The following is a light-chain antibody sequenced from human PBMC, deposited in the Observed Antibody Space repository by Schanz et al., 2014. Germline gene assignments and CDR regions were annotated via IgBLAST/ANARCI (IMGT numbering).Light chain of an antibody. CDR1: QSVNSN. CDR3: QQRDSWPSRRVT. J-gene: IGKJ4*01. CDR2: GAS. Sequence: IVMTQSPATLSVSPGERASLSCRASQSVNSNLAWYQQKPGQAPRLLIYGASSRATGIPDRFSGSGSGTDFTLTISSLEPEDFAVYYCQQRDSWPSRRVTFGGGTKVEIK. V-gene: IGKV3D-15*01.